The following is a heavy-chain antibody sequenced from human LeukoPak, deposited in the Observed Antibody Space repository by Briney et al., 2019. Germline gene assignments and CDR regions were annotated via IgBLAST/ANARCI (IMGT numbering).Heavy chain of an antibody. V-gene: IGHV3-7*01. CDR3: ARGVGSNLFYFDY. J-gene: IGHJ4*02. CDR2: IKQDGSEK. Sequence: GGSLRLSCTASGFSFSSYWMTWVRQAPGKGLEWMANIKQDGSEKYNVDSVKGRFTISRDNAKNSLYLQMSSLRAEDTAVYYCARGVGSNLFYFDYWGQGTLVTVSS. CDR1: GFSFSSYW. D-gene: IGHD6-13*01.